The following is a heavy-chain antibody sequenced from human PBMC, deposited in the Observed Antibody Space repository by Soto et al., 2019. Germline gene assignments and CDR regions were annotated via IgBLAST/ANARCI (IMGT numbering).Heavy chain of an antibody. Sequence: SETLSLTCTVSGVSISNYYWNWIRQSPGKGLEWIVYIYSSGSTHYNPSLQNRVTISIDTSKNQVSLKVNSVTAADTAVYYCARDHPHSYGVYYFDYWGQGTPVTVS. CDR1: GVSISNYY. V-gene: IGHV4-59*01. D-gene: IGHD5-18*01. CDR3: ARDHPHSYGVYYFDY. J-gene: IGHJ4*02. CDR2: IYSSGST.